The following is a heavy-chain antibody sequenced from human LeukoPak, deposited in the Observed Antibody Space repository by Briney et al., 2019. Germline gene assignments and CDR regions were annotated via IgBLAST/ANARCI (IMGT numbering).Heavy chain of an antibody. CDR2: ISGSGGST. CDR3: AKGLVSGGHTSFDY. J-gene: IGHJ4*02. CDR1: EFIFSDFH. V-gene: IGHV3-23*01. Sequence: GGSLRLSCAASEFIFSDFHMNWVRQAPGKGLEWVSAISGSGGSTYYADSVKGRFTISRDNSKNTLYLQMNSLRAEDTAVYYCAKGLVSGGHTSFDYWGQGTLVTVSS. D-gene: IGHD3-16*01.